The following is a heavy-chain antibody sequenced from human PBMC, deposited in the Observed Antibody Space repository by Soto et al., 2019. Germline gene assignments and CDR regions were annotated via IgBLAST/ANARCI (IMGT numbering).Heavy chain of an antibody. CDR2: INPNSGGR. D-gene: IGHD1-1*01. CDR3: ARDHWNDGAGFDY. CDR1: GYTVTGYY. V-gene: IGHV1-2*02. J-gene: IGHJ4*02. Sequence: ASGKVSCKASGYTVTGYYMHWVRQAPGQGLEWMGWINPNSGGRNYAQKFQGRVTKTRDTSISTTYMELSRLRSDDTAVYYCARDHWNDGAGFDYWGQGTLVTVSS.